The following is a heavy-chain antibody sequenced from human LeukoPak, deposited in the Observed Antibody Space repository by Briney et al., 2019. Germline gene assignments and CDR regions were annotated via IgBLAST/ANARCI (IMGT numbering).Heavy chain of an antibody. CDR1: GFTFSSYA. CDR3: AKVVGSSGYFSRDAFDI. J-gene: IGHJ3*02. V-gene: IGHV3-23*01. CDR2: ISGGGSGT. D-gene: IGHD3-22*01. Sequence: GGSLRLSYAPSGFTFSSYAMSWVRQAPGKGLEWVAVISGGGSGTYYADSVRGRFTISRDNSKNTVYLQMNSLRAEDTAIYYCAKVVGSSGYFSRDAFDIWGQGTMVTVSS.